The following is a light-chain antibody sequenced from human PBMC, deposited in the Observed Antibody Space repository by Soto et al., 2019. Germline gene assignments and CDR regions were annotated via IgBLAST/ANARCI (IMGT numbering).Light chain of an antibody. CDR3: SSSAGSNKGWV. J-gene: IGLJ2*01. V-gene: IGLV2-8*01. CDR1: SSDDGGYNY. Sequence: QSALTQPPSASGSPVQSVTISCTGTSSDDGGYNYVSWYQQHPGKAPKLMIYEVSKRPSGVPDRFSGSKSGNTASLTVSGLQAEDEADYYCSSSAGSNKGWVFGGGTKVTVL. CDR2: EVS.